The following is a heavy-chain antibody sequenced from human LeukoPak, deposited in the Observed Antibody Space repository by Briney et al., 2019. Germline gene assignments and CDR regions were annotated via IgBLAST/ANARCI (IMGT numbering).Heavy chain of an antibody. CDR1: GFTFSSYA. CDR3: ARLRITMVRGGKNWFDP. CDR2: ISGSGGST. D-gene: IGHD3-10*01. Sequence: GGSLRLSCAASGFTFSSYAMSWVRQAPGKGLEWVSAISGSGGSTYYADSVKGRFTIPRDNSKNTLYLQMNSLRAEDTAVYYCARLRITMVRGGKNWFDPWGQGTLVTVSS. V-gene: IGHV3-23*01. J-gene: IGHJ5*02.